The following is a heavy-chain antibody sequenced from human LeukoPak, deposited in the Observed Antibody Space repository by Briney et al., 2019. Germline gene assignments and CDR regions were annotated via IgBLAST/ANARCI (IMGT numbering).Heavy chain of an antibody. D-gene: IGHD1-14*01. J-gene: IGHJ4*02. Sequence: GGSLRFSGATSGFSFSAFWMSWFRQAPGKGLERVANIKVDGSEKNNVDSVKGRFTISRDNAKNSLYLQMNSLRVWATPVYSCARGKRNLDNWGQRTLVTVSS. CDR3: ARGKRNLDN. CDR2: IKVDGSEK. V-gene: IGHV3-7*01. CDR1: GFSFSAFW.